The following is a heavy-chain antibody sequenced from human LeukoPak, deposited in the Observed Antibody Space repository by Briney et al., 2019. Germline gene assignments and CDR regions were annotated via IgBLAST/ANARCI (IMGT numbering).Heavy chain of an antibody. CDR2: INSSSSYT. D-gene: IGHD3-10*01. Sequence: GGSLRLSCAASGFTFSSYSMNWVRQAPGQGLEWVASINSSSSYTYYADTVKGRFTISRGNAKHSPYLQMNSLRAEDTAVYYCARDSGLTFYYGLGSFDYWGQGNRLTVFS. CDR3: ARDSGLTFYYGLGSFDY. J-gene: IGHJ4*02. CDR1: GFTFSSYS. V-gene: IGHV3-21*01.